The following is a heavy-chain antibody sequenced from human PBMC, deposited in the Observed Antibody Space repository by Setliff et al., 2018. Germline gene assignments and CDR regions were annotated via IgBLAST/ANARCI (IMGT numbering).Heavy chain of an antibody. CDR3: ARDNTIVGATDY. D-gene: IGHD1-26*01. V-gene: IGHV4-61*02. Sequence: SETLSLTCAVSGGSISSGSYYWSWIRQPAGKGLEWVGRLHTSGSTNYNPSLKGRVTISVDTSKNQFSLNLSSVTAADTAVYFCARDNTIVGATDYWGQGTLVTISS. J-gene: IGHJ4*02. CDR2: LHTSGST. CDR1: GGSISSGSYY.